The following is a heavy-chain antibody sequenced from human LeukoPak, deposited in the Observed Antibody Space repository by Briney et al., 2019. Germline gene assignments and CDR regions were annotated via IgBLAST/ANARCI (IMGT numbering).Heavy chain of an antibody. J-gene: IGHJ4*02. V-gene: IGHV3-23*01. CDR2: ISAAGGST. Sequence: PGGSLRLSCAGSGFSFSNYAMNWVRQAPGKGLEWVSVISAAGGSTYYADSVKGRFTISRHNSKNTLYLQMNSLRAEDTAVYYCARDPGTMTPYYYFDYWGQGTLVTVSS. CDR3: ARDPGTMTPYYYFDY. CDR1: GFSFSNYA. D-gene: IGHD1-7*01.